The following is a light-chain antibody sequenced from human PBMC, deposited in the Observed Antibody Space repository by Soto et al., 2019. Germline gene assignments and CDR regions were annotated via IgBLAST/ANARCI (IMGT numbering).Light chain of an antibody. CDR2: GVS. V-gene: IGLV2-14*01. CDR1: NNDVGSHNF. Sequence: QSALTQPASVSESPGQSITISCTGTNNDVGSHNFVSWHQQHPGKAPKFMIYGVSNRPSGVSNRFSGSKSGNTASLTISGLQADDEADYYCSSYTNTNTWVFGGGTKLTVL. J-gene: IGLJ3*02. CDR3: SSYTNTNTWV.